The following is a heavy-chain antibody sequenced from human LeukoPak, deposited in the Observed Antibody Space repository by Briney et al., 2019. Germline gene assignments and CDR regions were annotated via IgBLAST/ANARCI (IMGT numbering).Heavy chain of an antibody. CDR2: MQSTGNS. CDR3: ARDKQHSYGRYFDH. Sequence: PSETLSLTCTVSGGSTSTYHWNWIRKSPGKGLEWIGYMQSTGNSNYNPSLKSRVTMSVDMSRNQIVLNLSSVTAADTAVYFCARDKQHSYGRYFDHWGQGTLVTVSS. D-gene: IGHD5-18*01. CDR1: GGSTSTYH. J-gene: IGHJ4*02. V-gene: IGHV4-59*01.